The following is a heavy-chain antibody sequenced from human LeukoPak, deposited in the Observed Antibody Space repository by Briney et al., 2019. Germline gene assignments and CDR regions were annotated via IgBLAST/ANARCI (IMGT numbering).Heavy chain of an antibody. D-gene: IGHD2-2*01. V-gene: IGHV3-33*01. J-gene: IGHJ4*02. CDR3: ARVASRGGVPAYYFDY. CDR2: IWYDGSNK. Sequence: GRSLRLSCAASGFTSSSYGMHWVRQAPGKGLEWVAVIWYDGSNKYYADSVKGRFTISRDNSKNTLYLQMNSLRAEDTAVYYCARVASRGGVPAYYFDYWGQGTLVTVSS. CDR1: GFTSSSYG.